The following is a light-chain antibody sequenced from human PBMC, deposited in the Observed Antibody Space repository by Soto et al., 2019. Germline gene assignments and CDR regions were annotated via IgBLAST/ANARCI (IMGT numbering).Light chain of an antibody. Sequence: NFMLTQPHSVSESPGKTISISCTRSSGSIASNYVQWYQQRPGSAPTTVIYEDNERPSGVPGRFSGSIDSSSNSASLTISGLQTEDEADYYCQSYDSTIKVFGVVTKVTVL. CDR1: SGSIASNY. CDR2: EDN. CDR3: QSYDSTIKV. J-gene: IGLJ2*01. V-gene: IGLV6-57*04.